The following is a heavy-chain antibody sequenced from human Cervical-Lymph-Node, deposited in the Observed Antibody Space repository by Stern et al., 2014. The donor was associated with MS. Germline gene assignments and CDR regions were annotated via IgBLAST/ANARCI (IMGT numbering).Heavy chain of an antibody. CDR3: AREGGNTAEYFQH. CDR2: IWDDGSNR. CDR1: GFTFSSSG. Sequence: VQLVESGGGVVQPGRSLRLSCAASGFTFSSSGMHWVRQAPGKGLAWLAIIWDDGSNRYYADSVKGRFTISRDNSKNTLYLQMNSLRADDTAVYYCAREGGNTAEYFQHWGQGTLVTVSS. V-gene: IGHV3-33*01. D-gene: IGHD4-23*01. J-gene: IGHJ1*01.